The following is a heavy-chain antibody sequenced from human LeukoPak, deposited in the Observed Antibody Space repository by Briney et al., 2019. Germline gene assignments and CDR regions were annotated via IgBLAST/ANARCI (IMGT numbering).Heavy chain of an antibody. V-gene: IGHV3-23*01. CDR2: ISASGGST. D-gene: IGHD6-13*01. Sequence: PGGSLRLSCAASKFTFSSHVMHWVRQAPGKGLEWVSDISASGGSTYYADSVKGRFTVSRDNSKNTLYLQMSSLRADDTAVYYCAKGPRQQLVTRFDNWGQGTLVTVSS. J-gene: IGHJ4*02. CDR3: AKGPRQQLVTRFDN. CDR1: KFTFSSHV.